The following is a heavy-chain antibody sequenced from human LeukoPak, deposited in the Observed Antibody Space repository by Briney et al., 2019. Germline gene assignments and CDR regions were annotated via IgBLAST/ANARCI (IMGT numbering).Heavy chain of an antibody. CDR2: IYHGGST. CDR1: GGSISISNW. J-gene: IGHJ4*02. Sequence: SGTLSLTCAVSGGSISISNWWSWVRQPPGKGLEWIGEIYHGGSTNYNPSLKSRVTISVDKSKNQFSLKLSSVTAADTAVYYCSVFAVSGDLDYWCRGTLVTVSS. CDR3: SVFAVSGDLDY. D-gene: IGHD4-17*01. V-gene: IGHV4-4*02.